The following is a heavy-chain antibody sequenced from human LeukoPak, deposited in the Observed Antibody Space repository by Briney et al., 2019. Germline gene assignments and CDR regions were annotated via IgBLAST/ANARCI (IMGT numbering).Heavy chain of an antibody. CDR3: AREGSSAYFDY. V-gene: IGHV1-2*06. CDR2: INPNSGGT. Sequence: GASVKVSCKAPGGTFSSYAISWVRQAPGQGLEWMGRINPNSGGTNYAQKFQGRVTMTRDTSISTAYMELSRLRSDDTAVYYCAREGSSAYFDYWGQGTLVTVSS. CDR1: GGTFSSYA. J-gene: IGHJ4*02. D-gene: IGHD1-26*01.